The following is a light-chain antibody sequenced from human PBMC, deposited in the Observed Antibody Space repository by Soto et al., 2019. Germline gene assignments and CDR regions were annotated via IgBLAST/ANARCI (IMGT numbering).Light chain of an antibody. J-gene: IGKJ1*01. Sequence: DIPMTQSPSSLSASVGDRVTLTCRASQDIGQYLAWYQQRPGKVPKLLIYYVSNLQSGVPSRFSGSGSGTAFTLSISSLQPADVATYYCLKYTKDAPGTFGQGTKVDI. V-gene: IGKV1-27*01. CDR2: YVS. CDR1: QDIGQY. CDR3: LKYTKDAPGT.